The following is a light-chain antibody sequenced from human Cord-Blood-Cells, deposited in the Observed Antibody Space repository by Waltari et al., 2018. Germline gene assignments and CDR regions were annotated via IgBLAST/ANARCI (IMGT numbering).Light chain of an antibody. V-gene: IGLV2-14*03. CDR2: DVS. J-gene: IGLJ3*02. Sequence: QSALTQPASVSGSPGQSITISSPGTSSAVGGYNYVSWNQQHPGKAPKLMIYDVSNRPSGVSNRFSGSKSGNTASLTSSGLQAEDEADYYCSSYTSSSTLVFGGGTKLTVL. CDR3: SSYTSSSTLV. CDR1: SSAVGGYNY.